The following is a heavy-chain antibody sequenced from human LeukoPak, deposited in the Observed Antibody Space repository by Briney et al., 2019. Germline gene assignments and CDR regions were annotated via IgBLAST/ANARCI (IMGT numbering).Heavy chain of an antibody. CDR1: GFTFSSYG. Sequence: PGGSLRLSCAASGFTFSSYGMHWVRRAPGKGLEWVAFIRYDGSNKYYADSVKGRFTISRDNSKNTLYLQMNSLRAEDTAVYYCAKEGRGYSGYDYYMDVWGKGTTVTISS. J-gene: IGHJ6*03. CDR2: IRYDGSNK. V-gene: IGHV3-30*02. D-gene: IGHD5-12*01. CDR3: AKEGRGYSGYDYYMDV.